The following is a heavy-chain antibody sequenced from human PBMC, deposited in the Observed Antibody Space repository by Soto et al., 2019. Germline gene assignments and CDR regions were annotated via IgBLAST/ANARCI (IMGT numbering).Heavy chain of an antibody. CDR3: ARDLDYYDSSGYYYDGYYYGMDV. D-gene: IGHD3-22*01. CDR2: ISSSSSTI. V-gene: IGHV3-48*02. J-gene: IGHJ6*02. CDR1: GFTFSSYS. Sequence: GGSLRLSCAASGFTFSSYSMNWVRQAPGKGLEWVSYISSSSSTIYYADSVKGRFTISRDNAKNSLYLQMNSLRDEDTAVYYCARDLDYYDSSGYYYDGYYYGMDVWGQGTTVTVSS.